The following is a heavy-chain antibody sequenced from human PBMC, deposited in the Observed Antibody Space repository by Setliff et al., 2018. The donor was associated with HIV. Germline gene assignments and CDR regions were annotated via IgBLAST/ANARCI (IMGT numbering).Heavy chain of an antibody. CDR2: ISWDGRNI. D-gene: IGHD6-13*01. CDR1: GFMFDDYA. Sequence: GGSLRLSGAASGFMFDDYAMHWVGQVPGKGLEWVSVISWDGRNIYYADSVKGRFTFSRDNSKNTLYLQMNSLRAVDTAVYYCAKDWAAAPGRLPHPYWFDYLGQGTLVTVSS. V-gene: IGHV3-43D*04. J-gene: IGHJ4*02. CDR3: AKDWAAAPGRLPHPYWFDY.